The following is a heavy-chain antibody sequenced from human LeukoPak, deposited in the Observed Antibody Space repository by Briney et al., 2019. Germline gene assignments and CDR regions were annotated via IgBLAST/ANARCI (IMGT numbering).Heavy chain of an antibody. J-gene: IGHJ4*02. CDR1: GYTFTSYG. CDR2: ISTYNGNT. V-gene: IGHV1-18*01. Sequence: GASVKVSCKASGYTFTSYGINWVRQAPGQGLEWMGWISTYNGNTNYAPKPQGRLTMTTDTSTSTAYMELRSLRSDDTAVYYCARDLYYYDSSGYNIDYWGQGTLVTVSS. CDR3: ARDLYYYDSSGYNIDY. D-gene: IGHD3-22*01.